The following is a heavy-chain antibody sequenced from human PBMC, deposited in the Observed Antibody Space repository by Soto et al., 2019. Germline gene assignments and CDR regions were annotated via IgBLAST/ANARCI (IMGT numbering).Heavy chain of an antibody. V-gene: IGHV3-33*01. J-gene: IGHJ2*01. CDR3: AREIYNEGIGGYFDL. CDR2: IWYDGSDK. D-gene: IGHD3-10*01. CDR1: GITFSSHA. Sequence: QVQLVESGGGVVQPGRSLGLSCAASGITFSSHAMHWVRQAPGKGLEWVAGIWYDGSDKTYADSVKGRFTISRDNSKNTLYVQMNSLRAEDTAVYYCAREIYNEGIGGYFDLWGRGTLVTVSS.